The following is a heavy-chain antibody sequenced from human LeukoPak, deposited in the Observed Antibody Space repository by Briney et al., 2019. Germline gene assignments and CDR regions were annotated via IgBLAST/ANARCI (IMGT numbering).Heavy chain of an antibody. V-gene: IGHV4-39*07. Sequence: PSETLSLTCTVSGGSISSSSYYWGWIRQPPGKGLEWIGSIYYSGSTYYNPSLKSRVTISVDTSKNQFSLKLSSVTAADTAVYYCARDEGGSYFGFQRYYFDYWGQGTLVTVSS. CDR3: ARDEGGSYFGFQRYYFDY. CDR2: IYYSGST. J-gene: IGHJ4*02. D-gene: IGHD1-26*01. CDR1: GGSISSSSYY.